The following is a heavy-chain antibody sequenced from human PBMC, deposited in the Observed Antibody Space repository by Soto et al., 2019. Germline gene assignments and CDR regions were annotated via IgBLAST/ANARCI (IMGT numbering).Heavy chain of an antibody. Sequence: GGSLRLSCAASGFTFSSYDMPWVRQATGKGLEWVSAIGTAGDTYYPGSVKGRFTISRENAKNSLYLQMNSLRAGDTAVYYWARVNLFLGSYFDYWAREPWSPSPQ. V-gene: IGHV3-13*01. CDR2: IGTAGDT. CDR1: GFTFSSYD. CDR3: ARVNLFLGSYFDY. J-gene: IGHJ4*02.